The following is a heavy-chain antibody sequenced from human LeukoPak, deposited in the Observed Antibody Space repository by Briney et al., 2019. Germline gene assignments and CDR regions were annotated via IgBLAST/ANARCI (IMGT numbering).Heavy chain of an antibody. CDR1: GFTFSSYG. Sequence: PGGSLRLSCAASGFTFSSYGVHWVRQAPGKGLEGVAVIWYDGSNKYYADSVKGRFTISRDNSKNTLYLQMNSLRAVDTAVYYCASLSRTTDAFDIWGQGTMVTVSS. V-gene: IGHV3-33*01. D-gene: IGHD1-1*01. CDR2: IWYDGSNK. CDR3: ASLSRTTDAFDI. J-gene: IGHJ3*02.